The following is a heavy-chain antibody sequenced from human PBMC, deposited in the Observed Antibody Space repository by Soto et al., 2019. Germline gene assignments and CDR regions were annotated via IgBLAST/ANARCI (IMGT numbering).Heavy chain of an antibody. CDR2: FDPEDGET. CDR3: ATAPLLEGYYYMDV. V-gene: IGHV1-24*01. CDR1: GYTLTELS. Sequence: ASVKVSCKVSGYTLTELSMHWVRQAPGKGLEWMGGFDPEDGETIYAQKFQGRVTMTEDTSTDTAYMELSSLRSEDTAVYYCATAPLLEGYYYMDVWGKGTTVTVSS. D-gene: IGHD3-3*01. J-gene: IGHJ6*03.